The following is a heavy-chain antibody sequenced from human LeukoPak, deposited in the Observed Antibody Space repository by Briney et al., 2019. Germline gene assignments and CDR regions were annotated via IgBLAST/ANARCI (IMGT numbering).Heavy chain of an antibody. V-gene: IGHV3-30-3*01. J-gene: IGHJ6*03. CDR2: ISYDGSNK. Sequence: PGGSLRLSCAASGFTFSSYAMHWVRQAPGKGLEWVAVISYDGSNKYYADSVKGRFTISRDNSKNTLYLQMNSLRAEDTAVYYCARSRGLDSGYDSFYYYYYMDVWGKGTTVTVSS. CDR3: ARSRGLDSGYDSFYYYYYMDV. CDR1: GFTFSSYA. D-gene: IGHD5-12*01.